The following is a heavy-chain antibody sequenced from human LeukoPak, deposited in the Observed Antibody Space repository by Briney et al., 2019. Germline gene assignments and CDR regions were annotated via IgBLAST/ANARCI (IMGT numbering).Heavy chain of an antibody. V-gene: IGHV1-58*02. CDR2: TVVGSGNT. CDR3: AADRIAVAGYWYFDL. J-gene: IGHJ2*01. D-gene: IGHD6-19*01. CDR1: GFTFSKSA. Sequence: SVKVSCEASGFTFSKSAMQWVRQARGQRLEWIGWTVVGSGNTNYAQKFQERVTITRDMSTSTAYMELSSLRSEDTAVYYCAADRIAVAGYWYFDLWGRGTLVTVSS.